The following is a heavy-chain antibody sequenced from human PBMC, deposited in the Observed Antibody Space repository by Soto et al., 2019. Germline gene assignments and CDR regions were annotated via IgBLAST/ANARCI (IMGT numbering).Heavy chain of an antibody. V-gene: IGHV3-23*01. CDR3: AKERDGAAAGPTKFYGMDV. Sequence: EVQLLESGGGLVQPGGSLRLSCAASGFTFSSYAMSWVRQAPGKGLEWVSVISGSGDSTYYADSVRGRFTISRDNSKNTQYLQMNSLRAEDTAVYYCAKERDGAAAGPTKFYGMDVWGQGTTVTVSS. CDR2: ISGSGDST. J-gene: IGHJ6*02. D-gene: IGHD6-13*01. CDR1: GFTFSSYA.